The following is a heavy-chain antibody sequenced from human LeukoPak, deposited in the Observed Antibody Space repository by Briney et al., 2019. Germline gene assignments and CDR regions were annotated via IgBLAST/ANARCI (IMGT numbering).Heavy chain of an antibody. J-gene: IGHJ4*02. CDR3: TTYDYVWGSYGGQVDY. Sequence: PGGSLRLSCAASGFTFSSYAMSWVRQAPGKGLEWVSAISGSGGSTYYADSVKGRFTISRDNSKNTLYLQMNSLKTEDTAVYYCTTYDYVWGSYGGQVDYWGQGTLVTVSS. CDR1: GFTFSSYA. CDR2: ISGSGGST. D-gene: IGHD3-16*01. V-gene: IGHV3-23*01.